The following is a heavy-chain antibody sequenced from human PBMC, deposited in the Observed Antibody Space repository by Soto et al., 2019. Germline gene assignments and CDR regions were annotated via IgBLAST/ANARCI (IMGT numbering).Heavy chain of an antibody. CDR2: IYPSDSDT. J-gene: IGHJ5*02. CDR3: ARRSRMGYDWVAYNLLDP. CDR1: GYSFATRW. D-gene: IGHD5-12*01. V-gene: IGHV5-51*01. Sequence: VESLTLSYKGSGYSFATRWIAWVRQMPGKGLEWMGTIYPSDSDTTYSPSVQGQVTISVDKSISTAYVQWSSLTASDRAAYYCARRSRMGYDWVAYNLLDPSGQGTL.